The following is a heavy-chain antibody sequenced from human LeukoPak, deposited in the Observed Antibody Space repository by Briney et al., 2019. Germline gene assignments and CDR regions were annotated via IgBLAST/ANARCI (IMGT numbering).Heavy chain of an antibody. D-gene: IGHD2-15*01. Sequence: PSETLSLTCIVSGVSISRSTDYWVWIRQSPVKGLEWIGSIFSSGSAYYNPSLKSRVTISVDTSKNQFSLKLSSVTAADTAVYYCARTPSVYCSGGNCYPGHFDYWGQGTLVTVSS. V-gene: IGHV4-39*07. CDR3: ARTPSVYCSGGNCYPGHFDY. CDR2: IFSSGSA. J-gene: IGHJ4*02. CDR1: GVSISRSTDY.